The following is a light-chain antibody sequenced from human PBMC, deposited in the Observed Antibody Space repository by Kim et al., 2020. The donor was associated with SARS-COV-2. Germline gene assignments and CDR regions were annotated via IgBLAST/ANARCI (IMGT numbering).Light chain of an antibody. CDR2: AAS. CDR3: QQYYSYPPT. J-gene: IGKJ1*01. CDR1: QGISSY. Sequence: ASTGGRVTITCRASQGISSYLAWYQQKPGKAPKLLIYAASTLQSGVPSRFSGSGSGTDFTLTISCLQSEDFATYYCQQYYSYPPTFGQGTKVDIK. V-gene: IGKV1-8*01.